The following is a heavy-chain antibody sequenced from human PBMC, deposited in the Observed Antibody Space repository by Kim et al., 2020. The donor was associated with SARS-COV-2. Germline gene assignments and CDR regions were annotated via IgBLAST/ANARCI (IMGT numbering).Heavy chain of an antibody. V-gene: IGHV3-23*01. Sequence: RFTMSRDNSKNTLYLQMNSLRAEDTAVYYCAKDGGNYYDTTGSFYWYFDLWGRGTLVTVSS. CDR3: AKDGGNYYDTTGSFYWYFDL. D-gene: IGHD3-22*01. J-gene: IGHJ2*01.